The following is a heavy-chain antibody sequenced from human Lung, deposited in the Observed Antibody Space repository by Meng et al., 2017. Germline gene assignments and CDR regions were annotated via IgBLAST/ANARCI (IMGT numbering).Heavy chain of an antibody. V-gene: IGHV4-34*01. J-gene: IGHJ4*02. CDR2: INHSGST. D-gene: IGHD4-11*01. Sequence: QVQLAQWGAGLLKPSDTLFLTCVVSGGSFSDYYWSWIRQPPGKGLEWIGEINHSGSTNYNPSLESRATISVDTSQNNLSLKLSSVTAADSAVYYCARGPTTMAHDFDYWGQGTLVTVSS. CDR3: ARGPTTMAHDFDY. CDR1: GGSFSDYY.